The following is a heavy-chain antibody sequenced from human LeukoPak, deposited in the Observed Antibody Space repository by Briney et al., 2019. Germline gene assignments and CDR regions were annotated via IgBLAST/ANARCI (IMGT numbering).Heavy chain of an antibody. D-gene: IGHD5-18*01. CDR2: IYYSGST. Sequence: SETLSLTCTVSGGPISFYYWSWIRQPPGKGLEWIGYIYYSGSTNYNPSLNSRVTISVDTSKNQFSLKLSSVTAADTAVYYCARGVLHSYGRWYFDYWGQGTLVT. CDR3: ARGVLHSYGRWYFDY. CDR1: GGPISFYY. V-gene: IGHV4-59*08. J-gene: IGHJ4*02.